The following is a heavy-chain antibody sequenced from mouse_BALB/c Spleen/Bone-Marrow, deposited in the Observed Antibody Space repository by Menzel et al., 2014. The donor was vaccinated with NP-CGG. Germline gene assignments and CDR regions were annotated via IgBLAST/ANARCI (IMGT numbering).Heavy chain of an antibody. V-gene: IGHV1S81*02. D-gene: IGHD1-2*01. CDR1: GYIFTSYW. Sequence: QGQLQQSGSELVKPGAPVKLCSKVSGYIFTSYWMHWLKQRPGQGLEGIGEINPSNGRTNYNEKFKNKAPTTVDKSSSAAIMQLSRLTSEDSAVYYTTSPYYGLYFDYWGQGTTLTVSS. J-gene: IGHJ2*01. CDR2: INPSNGRT. CDR3: TSPYYGLYFDY.